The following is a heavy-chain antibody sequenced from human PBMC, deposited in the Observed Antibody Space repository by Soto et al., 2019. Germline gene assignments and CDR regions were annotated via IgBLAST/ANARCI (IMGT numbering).Heavy chain of an antibody. CDR2: ISGSGGST. CDR1: GFTFSSYA. D-gene: IGHD3-10*01. CDR3: AKDLGEGLITMALPFPYYYYYGMDV. J-gene: IGHJ6*02. V-gene: IGHV3-23*01. Sequence: GGSLRLSCAASGFTFSSYAMSWVRQAPGKGLEWVSAISGSGGSTYYADSVKGRFTISRDNSKNTLYLQMNSLRAEDTAVYYCAKDLGEGLITMALPFPYYYYYGMDVWGQGTTVTVSS.